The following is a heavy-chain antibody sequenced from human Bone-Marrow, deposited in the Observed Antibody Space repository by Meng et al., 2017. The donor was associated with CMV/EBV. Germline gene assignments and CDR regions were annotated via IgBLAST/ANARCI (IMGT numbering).Heavy chain of an antibody. V-gene: IGHV4-31*03. CDR2: IYYSGNT. J-gene: IGHJ6*02. D-gene: IGHD3-10*01. CDR3: ARDHAAYCGAGSYGMDV. Sequence: SETLSLTCTVSGGSISSGGYYWSWIRQQPGKGLEWIGYIYYSGNTYYNPSLKSRVTIAVDTSKNQFSLKLSSVTAADTAVYYCARDHAAYCGAGSYGMDVWGQGTTVTVSS. CDR1: GGSISSGGYY.